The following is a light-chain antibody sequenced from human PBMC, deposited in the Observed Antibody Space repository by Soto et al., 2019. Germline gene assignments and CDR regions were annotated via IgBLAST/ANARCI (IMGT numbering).Light chain of an antibody. CDR2: DVS. CDR3: CSYRGTYTWV. CDR1: TSDVGTYNY. V-gene: IGLV2-11*01. J-gene: IGLJ3*02. Sequence: QSALTQPRSVSGSPGQSVTISCTGTTSDVGTYNYVSWYQQHPGKAPKVMIYDVSKRPSGVPDRFSGSKSGNTASLTISGLQAEDEADYYCCSYRGTYTWVFGGGTKVTVL.